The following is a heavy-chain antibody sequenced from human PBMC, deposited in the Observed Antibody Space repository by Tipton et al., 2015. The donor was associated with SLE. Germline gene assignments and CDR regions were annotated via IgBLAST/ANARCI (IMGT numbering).Heavy chain of an antibody. V-gene: IGHV3-30*04. Sequence: QVQLVQSGGGVVQPGTSLRLSCAASGFAFSSHAMHWVRQTQGKGLECLAIITYDGRNKYYADSVQGRFTVSRDNSKNTLYLQMDSLRVEDTAVYYCARDRTGTFSKDYWGQGTLVTVSS. D-gene: IGHD7-27*01. CDR3: ARDRTGTFSKDY. CDR2: ITYDGRNK. J-gene: IGHJ4*02. CDR1: GFAFSSHA.